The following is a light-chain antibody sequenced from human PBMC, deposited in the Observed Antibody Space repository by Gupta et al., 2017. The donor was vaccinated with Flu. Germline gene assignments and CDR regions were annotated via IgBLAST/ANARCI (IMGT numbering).Light chain of an antibody. Sequence: TGTLTCGLSSGSVSTSYYPSWYQQTPGQAPRTLIYSTNTRSSGVPDRFSGSILGNKAALTITGAQADDESDYYCVLYMGSGIWVFGGGTKLTVL. V-gene: IGLV8-61*01. CDR1: SGSVSTSYY. J-gene: IGLJ3*02. CDR2: STN. CDR3: VLYMGSGIWV.